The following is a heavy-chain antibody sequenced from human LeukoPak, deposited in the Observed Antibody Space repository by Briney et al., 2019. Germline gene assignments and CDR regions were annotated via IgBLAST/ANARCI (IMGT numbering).Heavy chain of an antibody. CDR3: ARGGRTYYFDY. CDR1: GGSISSGGYY. V-gene: IGHV4-30-2*01. Sequence: NASQTLSLTCTVSGGSISSGGYYWSWIRQPPGKGLEWIGYIYHSGSTYYNPSLKSRVTISVDRSKNQLSLKLSSVTAADTAVYYCARGGRTYYFDYWGQGTLVTVSS. D-gene: IGHD2-2*01. J-gene: IGHJ4*02. CDR2: IYHSGST.